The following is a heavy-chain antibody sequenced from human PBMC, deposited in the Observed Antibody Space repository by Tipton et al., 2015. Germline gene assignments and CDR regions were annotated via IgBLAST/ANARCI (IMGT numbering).Heavy chain of an antibody. J-gene: IGHJ4*02. CDR2: TYYSGDT. Sequence: TLSLTCTVSGGSVSSGGYYWSWIRQRPGKGLEWIGYTYYSGDTYYNPSLKSRVTISADTSKNQFSLNLSSVTAADTAVYYCARGYGRMVRGVHFDYWGQGTLVTVSS. V-gene: IGHV4-31*03. D-gene: IGHD3-10*01. CDR3: ARGYGRMVRGVHFDY. CDR1: GGSVSSGGYY.